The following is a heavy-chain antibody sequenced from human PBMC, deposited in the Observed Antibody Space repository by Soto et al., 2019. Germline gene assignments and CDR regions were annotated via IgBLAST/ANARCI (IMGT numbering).Heavy chain of an antibody. D-gene: IGHD2-15*01. CDR2: IIPILGIA. J-gene: IGHJ6*02. Sequence: GASVKVSCKASGGTFGSYTISWVRQAPGQGLEWMGRIIPILGIANYAQKFQGRVTITADKSTSTAYMELSSLRSEDTAVYYCASPDRYCSGGSCPSNAYYGMDVWG. V-gene: IGHV1-69*02. CDR3: ASPDRYCSGGSCPSNAYYGMDV. CDR1: GGTFGSYT.